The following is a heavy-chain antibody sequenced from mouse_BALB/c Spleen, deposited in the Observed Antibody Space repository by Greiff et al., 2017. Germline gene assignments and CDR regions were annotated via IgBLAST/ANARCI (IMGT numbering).Heavy chain of an antibody. CDR2: ISYSGST. V-gene: IGHV3-2*02. CDR1: GYSITSDYA. D-gene: IGHD6-1*01. Sequence: VQLQQSGPGLVKPSQSLSLTCTVTGYSITSDYAWNWIRQFPGNKLEWMGYISYSGSTSYNPSLKSRISITRDTSKNQFFLQLNSVTTEDTATYYCARAPLGSYDYWGQGTTLTVSS. J-gene: IGHJ2*01. CDR3: ARAPLGSYDY.